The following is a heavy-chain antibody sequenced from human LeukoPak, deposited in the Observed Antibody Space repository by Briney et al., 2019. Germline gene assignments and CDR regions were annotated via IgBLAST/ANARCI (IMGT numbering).Heavy chain of an antibody. J-gene: IGHJ5*02. Sequence: ASVKVSCKASGYTFTSYYMHWVRQATGQGLEWMGWMNPNSGNTGYAQKFQGRVTMTRNTSISTAYMELSSLRSEDTAVYYCARGGIVVVPAAIVWFDPWGQGTLVTVSS. D-gene: IGHD2-2*02. V-gene: IGHV1-8*02. CDR1: GYTFTSYY. CDR2: MNPNSGNT. CDR3: ARGGIVVVPAAIVWFDP.